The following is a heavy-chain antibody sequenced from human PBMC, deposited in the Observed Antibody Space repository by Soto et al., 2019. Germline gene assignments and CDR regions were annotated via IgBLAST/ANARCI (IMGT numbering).Heavy chain of an antibody. CDR2: IYNGSST. V-gene: IGHV4-30-4*01. CDR1: GDSVSSVGFH. J-gene: IGHJ4*02. CDR3: ARAPVGLDTISYFDY. Sequence: PSETLSLTCTVSGDSVSSVGFHWAWLRRPPGKGLEWIGYIYNGSSTYYSPPLESRIHMSLDATRNHYSLRLTSVTAADTAVYFCARAPVGLDTISYFDYWGQGKLVTVSS. D-gene: IGHD3-3*01.